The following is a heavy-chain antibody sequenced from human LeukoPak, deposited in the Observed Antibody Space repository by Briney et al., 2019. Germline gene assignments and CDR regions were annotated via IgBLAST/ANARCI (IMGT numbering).Heavy chain of an antibody. J-gene: IGHJ6*02. V-gene: IGHV4-59*08. Sequence: SETLSLTCTVSGGSISSYYWSWIRQLPGKGLEWIGYIYYSGNTNYNPSLKSRVTISVDTSKNQFSLKLSSVTAADTAVYYCARHRRGVGAIAYYYYGMDVWGQGTTVTVSS. D-gene: IGHD1-26*01. CDR3: ARHRRGVGAIAYYYYGMDV. CDR1: GGSISSYY. CDR2: IYYSGNT.